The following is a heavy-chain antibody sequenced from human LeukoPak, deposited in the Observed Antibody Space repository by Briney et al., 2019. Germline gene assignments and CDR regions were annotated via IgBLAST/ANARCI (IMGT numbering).Heavy chain of an antibody. CDR2: TYYRSKWYS. Sequence: SQTLSLTCAISGDSVSSNSAAWNWIRQSPSRGLEWLGRTYYRSKWYSDYAVSVKSRITINPDTSKNQFSLQLNSVTPEDTAVYYCARAGAVAGYYYYGMDVWGQGTTVTVSS. D-gene: IGHD6-19*01. CDR3: ARAGAVAGYYYYGMDV. J-gene: IGHJ6*02. V-gene: IGHV6-1*01. CDR1: GDSVSSNSAA.